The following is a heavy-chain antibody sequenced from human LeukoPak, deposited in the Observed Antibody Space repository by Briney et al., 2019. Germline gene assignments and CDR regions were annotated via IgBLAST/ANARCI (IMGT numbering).Heavy chain of an antibody. CDR1: GFTFSSYA. J-gene: IGHJ5*02. D-gene: IGHD3-10*01. V-gene: IGHV3-23*01. Sequence: PVESLRLSCVASGFTFSSYAMSWVRQAPGKGLEWVAAMSDSGGTTYYVDSVRGRFTISRDNSKNTLFLQMNSLRAEDTAIYSCARDIRGSGNYGWFDPWGQGTLVTVAS. CDR3: ARDIRGSGNYGWFDP. CDR2: MSDSGGTT.